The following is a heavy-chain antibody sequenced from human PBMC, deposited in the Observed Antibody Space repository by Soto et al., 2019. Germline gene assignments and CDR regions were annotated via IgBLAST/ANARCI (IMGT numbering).Heavy chain of an antibody. CDR3: AIDSTNRAKFDY. J-gene: IGHJ4*02. CDR2: TSAYNGNT. Sequence: QVQVVQSGGEVKKPGASVKVSCKTSGYTFTNYGISWVRQAPGRGLEWLGWTSAYNGNTNYAQKFQGRVTMTTDTSTSTVYMALRSLRSDDTAVYYCAIDSTNRAKFDYWGQGTLVTVSS. CDR1: GYTFTNYG. D-gene: IGHD2-8*01. V-gene: IGHV1-18*01.